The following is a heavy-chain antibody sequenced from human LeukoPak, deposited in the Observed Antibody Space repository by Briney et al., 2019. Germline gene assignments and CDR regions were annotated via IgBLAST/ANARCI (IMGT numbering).Heavy chain of an antibody. CDR1: GFTFSSYA. V-gene: IGHV3-30*04. Sequence: PGGSLRLSCAASGFTFSSYAMHWVRQAPGKGLEWVAVISYDGSNKYYADSVKGRFTISRDNSKNTLYLQMNSLRAEDTAVYYCARGDEDVLLWFGELLGWFDPWGQGTLVTVSS. CDR3: ARGDEDVLLWFGELLGWFDP. D-gene: IGHD3-10*01. CDR2: ISYDGSNK. J-gene: IGHJ5*02.